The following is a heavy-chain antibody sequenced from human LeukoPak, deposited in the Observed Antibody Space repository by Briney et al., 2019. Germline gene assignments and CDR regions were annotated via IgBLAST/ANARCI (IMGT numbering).Heavy chain of an antibody. J-gene: IGHJ6*04. CDR3: ARFRGKEPLDV. CDR2: INPNSGGT. D-gene: IGHD3-10*01. Sequence: ASVKVSCKASGYTFTGHYMHWVRQAPGQGLEWVGWINPNSGGTNYAQTFRGRVTMTRDTSISTAYMELSRLTSDDTAMYYCARFRGKEPLDVWGKGTTVTVSS. V-gene: IGHV1-2*02. CDR1: GYTFTGHY.